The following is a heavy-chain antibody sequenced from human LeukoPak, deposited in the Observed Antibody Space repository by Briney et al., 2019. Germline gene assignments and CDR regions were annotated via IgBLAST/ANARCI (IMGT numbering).Heavy chain of an antibody. Sequence: GGSLRLSCAASGFTFSSYAMHWVRQAPGKGLEWVANIKQDGSEKYYVDSVKGRFTISRDNAKNSLYLQMNSLRAEDTAVYYCARVGGVEWELLRNDAFDIWGQGTMVTVSS. CDR1: GFTFSSYA. CDR2: IKQDGSEK. D-gene: IGHD1-26*01. CDR3: ARVGGVEWELLRNDAFDI. V-gene: IGHV3-7*01. J-gene: IGHJ3*02.